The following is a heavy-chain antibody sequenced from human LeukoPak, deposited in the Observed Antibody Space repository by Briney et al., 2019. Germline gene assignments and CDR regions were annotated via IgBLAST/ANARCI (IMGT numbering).Heavy chain of an antibody. J-gene: IGHJ4*02. V-gene: IGHV3-21*01. CDR2: ISTSSSYI. D-gene: IGHD3-10*01. Sequence: GGSLRLTCAASGFTFSSYNMNWVRQAPGKGLEWVSFISTSSSYIYYADSVKGRFTISRDNAKNSLYLQMNSLRAEDTAMYYCARDREGFGESYFDYWGQGTLVTVSS. CDR1: GFTFSSYN. CDR3: ARDREGFGESYFDY.